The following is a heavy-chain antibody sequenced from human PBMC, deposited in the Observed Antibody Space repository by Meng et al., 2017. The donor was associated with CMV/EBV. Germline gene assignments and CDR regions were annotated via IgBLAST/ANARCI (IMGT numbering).Heavy chain of an antibody. CDR2: ISSSSSYI. J-gene: IGHJ6*02. V-gene: IGHV3-21*01. D-gene: IGHD2/OR15-2a*01. Sequence: GESLKISCAASGFTFSSYAMSWVRQAPGKGLEWVSSISSSSSYIYYADSVKGRFTISRGNAKNTLYLQMNDLRAEDTAVYYCAGSPPNLVGDMYFFYAMDVWGRGTTVTVSS. CDR1: GFTFSSYA. CDR3: AGSPPNLVGDMYFFYAMDV.